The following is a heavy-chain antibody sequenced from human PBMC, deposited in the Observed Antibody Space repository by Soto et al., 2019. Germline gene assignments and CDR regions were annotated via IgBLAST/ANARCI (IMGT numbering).Heavy chain of an antibody. V-gene: IGHV4-59*01. D-gene: IGHD2-2*01. CDR3: ARARYYHSTAYPFDM. CDR2: VYYSGST. Sequence: SETLSLTCTVSGGSISSYYWSWIRQPPGKGLEWIGYVYYSGSTNYNPSLKSRVTISIDTSKNQFSLKLSSVTAADTAVFYCARARYYHSTAYPFDMWGRGTMVTVSS. J-gene: IGHJ3*02. CDR1: GGSISSYY.